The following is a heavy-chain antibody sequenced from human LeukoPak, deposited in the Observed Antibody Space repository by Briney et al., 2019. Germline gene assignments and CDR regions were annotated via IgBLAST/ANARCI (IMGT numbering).Heavy chain of an antibody. D-gene: IGHD6-19*01. Sequence: GESLKISCKGAGYSFTTYWIGWVRQMPGKGLEWMGVIYPGDSHTRYSPSFQGQVTISADKSISTAYLQWSSLKASDTAMYYCARHAKHGYSSGWYGGDYWGQGTLVTVSS. CDR1: GYSFTTYW. J-gene: IGHJ4*02. CDR3: ARHAKHGYSSGWYGGDY. V-gene: IGHV5-51*01. CDR2: IYPGDSHT.